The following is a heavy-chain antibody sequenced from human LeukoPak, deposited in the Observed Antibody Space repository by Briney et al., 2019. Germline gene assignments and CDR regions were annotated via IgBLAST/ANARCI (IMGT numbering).Heavy chain of an antibody. CDR1: GFIFSNFA. V-gene: IGHV3-23*01. CDR2: IIGSSGDT. CDR3: AKGAYDYIEMGYFDY. D-gene: IGHD5-12*01. J-gene: IGHJ4*02. Sequence: SGGSLRLSCAASGFIFSNFAMSWVRQAPGKGLEWVSLIIGSSGDTFYADSVKGRFTISRDNSKNRLYLQMNSLRAEDTALYYCAKGAYDYIEMGYFDYWGQGTLVTVSS.